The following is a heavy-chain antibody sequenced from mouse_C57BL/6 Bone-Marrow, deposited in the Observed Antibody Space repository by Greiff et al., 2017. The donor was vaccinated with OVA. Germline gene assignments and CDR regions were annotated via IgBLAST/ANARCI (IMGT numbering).Heavy chain of an antibody. D-gene: IGHD1-1*01. CDR1: GFTFTDYY. V-gene: IGHV1-36*01. J-gene: IGHJ4*01. Sequence: EVQLQQSGPVLVKPGPSVKISCKASGFTFTDYYMHWVKQSHGKSLEWIGLVYPYNGGTSYNQKFKGKATLTVGTSSCTAYMELNSLTSEDSAVYYFARLGITTVVDYAMDYWGQGTSVTVSS. CDR3: ARLGITTVVDYAMDY. CDR2: VYPYNGGT.